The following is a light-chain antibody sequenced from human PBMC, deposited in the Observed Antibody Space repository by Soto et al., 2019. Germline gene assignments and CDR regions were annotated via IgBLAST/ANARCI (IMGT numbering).Light chain of an antibody. CDR3: QQYNDFQYT. Sequence: DIPMTQSPPTLSASVGDGVSITCRASQSLGSDLAWYQQKPGKAPKLLIYKATNLQRGVPSRFSGSGSGTDFSLTISSLQPEDSATYYCQQYNDFQYTFGQATKVEI. CDR2: KAT. CDR1: QSLGSD. V-gene: IGKV1-5*03. J-gene: IGKJ2*01.